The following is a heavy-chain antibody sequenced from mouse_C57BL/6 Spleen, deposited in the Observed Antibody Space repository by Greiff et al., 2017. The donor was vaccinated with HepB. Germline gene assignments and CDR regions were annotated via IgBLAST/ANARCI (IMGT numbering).Heavy chain of an antibody. CDR1: GYTFTDYY. D-gene: IGHD2-4*01. Sequence: VQLQQSGAELVRPGASVKLSCKASGYTFTDYYINWVKQRPGQGLEWIARIYPGSGNTYYNEKFKGKATLTAEKSSSTAYMQLSSLTSEDSAVYFCAREGIYDYDVPFDHWGQGTTLTVSS. V-gene: IGHV1-76*01. CDR3: AREGIYDYDVPFDH. CDR2: IYPGSGNT. J-gene: IGHJ2*01.